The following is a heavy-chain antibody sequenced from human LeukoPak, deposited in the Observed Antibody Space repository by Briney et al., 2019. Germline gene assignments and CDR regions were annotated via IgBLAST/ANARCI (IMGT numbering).Heavy chain of an antibody. CDR3: AGTRYRGLDAFDI. V-gene: IGHV3-11*01. CDR1: GFTFSDYY. D-gene: IGHD3-10*01. CDR2: ISSSGSTI. J-gene: IGHJ3*02. Sequence: GGSLRLSCAASGFTFSDYYMSWIRQAPGKGLEWVSYISSSGSTIYYADSVKGRFTISRDNAKNSLYLQMNSLRAEDTAVYYCAGTRYRGLDAFDIWGQGTMVTVSS.